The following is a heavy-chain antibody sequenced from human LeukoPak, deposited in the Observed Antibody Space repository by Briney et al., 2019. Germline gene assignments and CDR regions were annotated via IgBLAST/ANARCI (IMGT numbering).Heavy chain of an antibody. V-gene: IGHV3-74*03. CDR3: VREDPRTGYWFFDL. CDR2: MNSDGSSR. Sequence: GGSLRLSCAASGFTLSSYWMHWVRQAPGKGLVWVSRMNSDGSSRTYADSAKGRFTISRDNGKSTLYLQMNSLRAEDTAVYYCVREDPRTGYWFFDLWGRGTLVTVSS. CDR1: GFTLSSYW. J-gene: IGHJ2*01.